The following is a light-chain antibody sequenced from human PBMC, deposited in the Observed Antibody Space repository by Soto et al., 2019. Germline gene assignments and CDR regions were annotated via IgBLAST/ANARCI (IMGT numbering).Light chain of an antibody. V-gene: IGLV2-11*01. CDR1: SSDVGGYNS. CDR2: DVN. J-gene: IGLJ2*01. Sequence: QSALTQPHSVSGSPGQSVTISCTGTSSDVGGYNSVSWYQQHPGKAPKLMIYDVNKRPSGVPDRFSGSKSGNTASLTISGLQAEDEADYYCCSYAGSYTFGELGGGTKLTVL. CDR3: CSYAGSYTFGE.